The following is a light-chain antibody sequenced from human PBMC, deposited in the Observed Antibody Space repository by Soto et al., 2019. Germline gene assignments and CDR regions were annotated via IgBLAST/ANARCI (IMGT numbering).Light chain of an antibody. CDR1: QSVGTT. J-gene: IGKJ4*02. CDR3: QQYSASPT. V-gene: IGKV3-15*01. CDR2: GAS. Sequence: EIFMTQSPATLPVSPGEKVILSCRASQSVGTTLAWYQQKPGQAPSLLIRGASTRATGVPARFSGSGSGTEFTLTISSLQSEDFAIYYCQQYSASPTFGGGTTLEIK.